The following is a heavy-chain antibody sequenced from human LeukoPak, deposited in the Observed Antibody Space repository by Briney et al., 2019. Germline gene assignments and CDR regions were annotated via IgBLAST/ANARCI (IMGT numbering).Heavy chain of an antibody. Sequence: EASVKVSCKASGYTFTGYYMHWVRQAPGQGLEWMGWINPNSGNTNYAQKLQGRVTMTTDTSTSTAYMELRSLRSDDTAVYYCARDLDDILTGYPGGMDVWGQGTTVTVSS. D-gene: IGHD3-9*01. CDR2: INPNSGNT. J-gene: IGHJ6*02. CDR1: GYTFTGYY. CDR3: ARDLDDILTGYPGGMDV. V-gene: IGHV1-18*04.